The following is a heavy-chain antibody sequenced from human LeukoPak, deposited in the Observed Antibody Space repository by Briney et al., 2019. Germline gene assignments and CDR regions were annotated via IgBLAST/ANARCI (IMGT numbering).Heavy chain of an antibody. CDR2: ISSSSTI. V-gene: IGHV3-48*01. CDR1: GFTFSSYS. J-gene: IGHJ5*02. D-gene: IGHD2-8*01. Sequence: PGRSLRLSCAASGFTFSSYSMNWVRQAPGKGLEWVSYISSSSTIYYADSVKGRFTISRDNAKNSLYLQMNSLRAEDTAVYYCARGVSCTNGVCYLGWFDPWGQGTLVTVSS. CDR3: ARGVSCTNGVCYLGWFDP.